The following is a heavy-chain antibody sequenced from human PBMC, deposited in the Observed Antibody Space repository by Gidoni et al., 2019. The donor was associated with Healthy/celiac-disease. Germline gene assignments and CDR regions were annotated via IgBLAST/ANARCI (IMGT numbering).Heavy chain of an antibody. V-gene: IGHV4-4*07. CDR3: ARERGEYCSGGSCENNWFDP. CDR1: GGSISSYY. CDR2: IYTSGST. Sequence: QVQLQESGPGLVKPSETLSLTCTVSGGSISSYYWSWIRQPAGKGLEWIGRIYTSGSTNYNPSLKSRVTMSVDTSKNQFSLKLSSVTAADTAVYYCARERGEYCSGGSCENNWFDPWGQGTLVTVSS. J-gene: IGHJ5*02. D-gene: IGHD2-15*01.